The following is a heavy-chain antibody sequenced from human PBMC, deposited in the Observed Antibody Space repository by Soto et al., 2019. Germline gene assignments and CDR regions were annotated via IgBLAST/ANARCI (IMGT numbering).Heavy chain of an antibody. CDR2: ISYDGSKT. J-gene: IGHJ6*02. D-gene: IGHD3-3*01. Sequence: GGSLRLSCSDSDFTFSNSAMHWVRQAPGKGLEWVAVISYDGSKTYYADSVKGRFTVSRDNSKNTLYLQMSSLRAEDTALYSCGRGNDFWSGYSYYYGMYVWGQGTTVTVSS. CDR3: GRGNDFWSGYSYYYGMYV. V-gene: IGHV3-30-3*01. CDR1: DFTFSNSA.